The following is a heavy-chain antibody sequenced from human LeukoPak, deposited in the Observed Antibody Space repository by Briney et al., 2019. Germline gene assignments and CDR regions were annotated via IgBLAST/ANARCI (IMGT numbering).Heavy chain of an antibody. V-gene: IGHV3-74*01. CDR1: GFTFSTHW. D-gene: IGHD3-10*01. Sequence: GSLRLSCSASGFTFSTHWMHWVRQAPGKGLVWVSRINSDGNSINYADSAKGRFTISRDNAMSTLFLQMNSLRAEDTAVYYCYASGSFWDYDYWGQGAQVTVSS. CDR2: INSDGNSI. CDR3: YASGSFWDYDY. J-gene: IGHJ4*02.